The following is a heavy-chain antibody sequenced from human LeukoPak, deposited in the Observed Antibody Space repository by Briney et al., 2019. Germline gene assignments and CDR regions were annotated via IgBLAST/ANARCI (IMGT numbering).Heavy chain of an antibody. V-gene: IGHV3-49*04. D-gene: IGHD3-22*01. CDR1: GFTFGDYA. Sequence: GGSLRLSCTASGFTFGDYAMSWVRQAPGKGLEWVGFIRSKAYGGTTEYAASVKGRFTISRDDSESIAYLQMNSLKTEDTAVYYCTREAHYYDSSGTLDYWGQGTLVTVSS. CDR2: IRSKAYGGTT. CDR3: TREAHYYDSSGTLDY. J-gene: IGHJ4*02.